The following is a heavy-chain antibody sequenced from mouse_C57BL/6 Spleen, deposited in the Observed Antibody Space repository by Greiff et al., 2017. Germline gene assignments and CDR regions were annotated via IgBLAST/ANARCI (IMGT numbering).Heavy chain of an antibody. Sequence: DVQLQESGPGLVKPSQSLSLTCSVTGYSITSGYYWNWIRQFPGNKLEWLGYISYDGSNNSNPSLKNRISITRDTSKNQFFLKLNSVTTEDTATYYCARAGEYYGSSYWFAYWGQGTLVTVAA. D-gene: IGHD1-1*01. J-gene: IGHJ3*01. CDR1: GYSITSGYY. V-gene: IGHV3-6*01. CDR3: ARAGEYYGSSYWFAY. CDR2: ISYDGSN.